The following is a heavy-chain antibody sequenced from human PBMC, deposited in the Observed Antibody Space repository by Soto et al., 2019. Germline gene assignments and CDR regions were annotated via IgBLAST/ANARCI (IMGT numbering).Heavy chain of an antibody. CDR2: ISGSGGST. CDR3: AKEYYDILTGLRPFDY. D-gene: IGHD3-9*01. Sequence: EVQLLESGGGLVQPGGSLRLSCAASGFTFSSYAMSWVRQAPGKGLEWVSTISGSGGSTYNADSLKGRFTISRDNSKNTLYLQMNSLRAEDTAVYYCAKEYYDILTGLRPFDYWGQGTLVTVSS. J-gene: IGHJ4*02. CDR1: GFTFSSYA. V-gene: IGHV3-23*01.